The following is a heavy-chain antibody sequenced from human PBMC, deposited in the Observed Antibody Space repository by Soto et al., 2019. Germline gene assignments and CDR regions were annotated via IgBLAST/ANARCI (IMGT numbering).Heavy chain of an antibody. CDR1: GGSFSDYY. CDR2: ISNSGNT. CDR3: ARGLRASYGVRLSYSYYGMDV. D-gene: IGHD3-10*01. Sequence: SEALSLTCTIYGGSFSDYYWGWSRQPPGKGLEWIAEISNSGNTNYNPSLKSRVTISVDTSKNQFSLKLSSVTAADTAVYYCARGLRASYGVRLSYSYYGMDVWGQGTTVTVSS. J-gene: IGHJ6*02. V-gene: IGHV4-34*01.